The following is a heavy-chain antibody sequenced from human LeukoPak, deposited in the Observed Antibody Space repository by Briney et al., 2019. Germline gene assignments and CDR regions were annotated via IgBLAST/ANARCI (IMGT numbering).Heavy chain of an antibody. V-gene: IGHV1-18*01. CDR2: ISAYNGNT. D-gene: IGHD6-6*01. J-gene: IGHJ4*02. Sequence: ASVKVSCKASGYTFTSYGISWVRQAPGQGLEWMGWISAYNGNTNYAQKFQGRVTMTRDTSISTAYMELSRLRSDDTAVYYCARDRRETYDSSSPGVFDYWGQGTLVTVSS. CDR1: GYTFTSYG. CDR3: ARDRRETYDSSSPGVFDY.